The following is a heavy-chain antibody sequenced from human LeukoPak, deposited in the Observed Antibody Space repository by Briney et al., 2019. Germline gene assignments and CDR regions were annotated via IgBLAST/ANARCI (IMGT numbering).Heavy chain of an antibody. D-gene: IGHD3-22*01. CDR2: IWYDGSNK. J-gene: IGHJ4*02. Sequence: GGSLRLSCAASGFTFSSYGMHWVRQAPGKGLEWVAVIWYDGSNKYYADSVKGRFTISRDNSKNTLYLQMNSLRAEDTAVYYCASSRGYDSSGYSKFDYWGQGTLVTVSS. V-gene: IGHV3-33*01. CDR1: GFTFSSYG. CDR3: ASSRGYDSSGYSKFDY.